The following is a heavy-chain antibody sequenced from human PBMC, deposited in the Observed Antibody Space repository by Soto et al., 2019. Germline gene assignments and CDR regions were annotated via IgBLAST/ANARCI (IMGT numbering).Heavy chain of an antibody. CDR2: ISQTGAT. CDR1: GGSITSGNSYS. Sequence: PSETLSLTCAVSGGSITSGNSYSWAWIRQPPGRGLEWIGSISQTGATSYNPSLKSRVSVSLDKSKNQFSLRLSSVTAADMAVYYCARAVSPYFGTWFDPWGQGTQVTVSS. J-gene: IGHJ5*02. V-gene: IGHV4-30-2*01. D-gene: IGHD3-10*01. CDR3: ARAVSPYFGTWFDP.